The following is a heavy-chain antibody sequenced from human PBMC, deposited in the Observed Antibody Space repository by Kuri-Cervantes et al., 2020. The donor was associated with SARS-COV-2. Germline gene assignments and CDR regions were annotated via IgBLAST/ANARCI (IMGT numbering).Heavy chain of an antibody. CDR2: INHSGST. Sequence: SQTLSLTCAVYGGSFSGYYWSWIRQPPGKGLEWIGEINHSGSTNYNPSLKSRVTISVDASKNQFSLKLSSVTAADTAVYFYARPGGFLDVWGKGTTVTVSS. J-gene: IGHJ6*04. V-gene: IGHV4-34*01. CDR3: ARPGGFLDV. CDR1: GGSFSGYY. D-gene: IGHD4-23*01.